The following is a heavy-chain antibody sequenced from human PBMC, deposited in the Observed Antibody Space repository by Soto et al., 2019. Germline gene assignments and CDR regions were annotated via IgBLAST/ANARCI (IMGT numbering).Heavy chain of an antibody. CDR3: ARVIWSGHLTSDL. CDR2: ISSSSGTI. D-gene: IGHD3-3*01. V-gene: IGHV3-48*02. J-gene: IGHJ5*02. Sequence: EVQVVESGGGLVQPGGSLRLSCAASGFTFSSNSMNWVRQAPGKGLEWISYISSSSGTIYADSVKGRFTISRDNAKNSLYLQMNSLRDEDTAVYYCARVIWSGHLTSDLWGQGTLVTVSS. CDR1: GFTFSSNS.